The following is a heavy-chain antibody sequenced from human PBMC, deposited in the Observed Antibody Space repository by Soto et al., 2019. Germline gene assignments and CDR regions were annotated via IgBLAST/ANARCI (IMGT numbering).Heavy chain of an antibody. Sequence: QVQLVQSGAEVKKPGASVKVSCKASGYTFTSYAMHWVRQAPGQRLAWMGWINAGNGNTKYSQKFQGRVTITRDTSASTAYMELSSLRSEDTAVYYCASSRITMVPYGMDVWGQGPTVTVSS. CDR3: ASSRITMVPYGMDV. CDR1: GYTFTSYA. D-gene: IGHD3-10*01. V-gene: IGHV1-3*01. J-gene: IGHJ6*02. CDR2: INAGNGNT.